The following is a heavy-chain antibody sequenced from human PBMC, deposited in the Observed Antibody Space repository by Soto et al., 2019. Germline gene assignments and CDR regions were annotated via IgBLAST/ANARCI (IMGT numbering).Heavy chain of an antibody. CDR2: IYYSGST. Sequence: SETLSLTCTVSGGSISSYYWSWIRQPPGKGLEWIGYIYYSGSTNYNPSLKSRVTISVDTSKNQFSLRLSSVTAADTAVYYCARGTDTWFFALWGRGTLVTVSS. J-gene: IGHJ2*01. V-gene: IGHV4-59*08. D-gene: IGHD3-9*01. CDR3: ARGTDTWFFAL. CDR1: GGSISSYY.